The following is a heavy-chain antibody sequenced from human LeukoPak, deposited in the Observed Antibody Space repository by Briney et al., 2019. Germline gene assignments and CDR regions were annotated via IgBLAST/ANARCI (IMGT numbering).Heavy chain of an antibody. CDR1: GFTVSSNY. CDR2: IYSGGST. Sequence: GGSLRLSCAASGFTVSSNYMSWVRQAPGKGLEWVSVIYSGGSTYYADSVKGRFTISRDNSKNTLYLQMNSLRAEDTAIYYCAKDLGSSWSLGYFEYWGQGTLVTVSS. V-gene: IGHV3-53*01. J-gene: IGHJ4*02. D-gene: IGHD6-13*01. CDR3: AKDLGSSWSLGYFEY.